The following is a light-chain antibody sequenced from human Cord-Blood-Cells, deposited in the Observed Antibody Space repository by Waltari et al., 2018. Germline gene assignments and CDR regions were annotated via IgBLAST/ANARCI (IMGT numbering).Light chain of an antibody. CDR3: RPSYSTPSS. J-gene: IGKJ2*03. CDR2: AAS. CDR1: QSISSY. Sequence: DIQMTQYPSSLSASVGDRVTITCRASQSISSYLNWYQQKPGKAPKLLIYAASSLQSGVPSRFRGRRSWTDFTLTISSLQPADFSTYYFRPSYSTPSSFGQGTKLEIK. V-gene: IGKV1-39*01.